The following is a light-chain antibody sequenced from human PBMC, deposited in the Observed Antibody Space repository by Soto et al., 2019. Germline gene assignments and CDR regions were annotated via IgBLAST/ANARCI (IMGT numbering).Light chain of an antibody. V-gene: IGKV3-20*01. CDR2: GPD. J-gene: IGKJ2*01. Sequence: EIVLTQSPGTLSLSPGERATLSCRASQSVSSSYLAWYQQKPGQAPRPLIYGPDSRATGIPDRFSGSGSGPDFTLTISRLEPEDFAVYYCLQYGSSPYTCGQETKLEIK. CDR1: QSVSSSY. CDR3: LQYGSSPYT.